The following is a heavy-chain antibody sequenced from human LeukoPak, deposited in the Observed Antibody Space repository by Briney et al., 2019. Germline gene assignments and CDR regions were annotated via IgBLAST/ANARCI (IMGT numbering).Heavy chain of an antibody. Sequence: TSETLSLTCAVYGVSFSGYYWSWIRQPSGKGLEWIGEINHSGSTNYNPSLKSRVTISVDTSKNQFSLKLSSVTAADTAVYYCARGPMTTVRVFDIDYWGQGTLVTVSS. CDR2: INHSGST. CDR3: ARGPMTTVRVFDIDY. J-gene: IGHJ4*02. D-gene: IGHD4-17*01. V-gene: IGHV4-34*01. CDR1: GVSFSGYY.